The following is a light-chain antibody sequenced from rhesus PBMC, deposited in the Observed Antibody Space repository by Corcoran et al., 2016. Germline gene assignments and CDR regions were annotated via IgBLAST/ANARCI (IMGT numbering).Light chain of an antibody. CDR3: QQYYSSPWT. Sequence: DIQMTQSPSSLPASVGDRVSITCRASQGINNYLSWYQQKPGKAPEALFYYASSLETGVPSRFSGDRSGTDYTLTITSLQPEDFATYYSQQYYSSPWTFSQGTKVEIK. J-gene: IGKJ1*01. CDR1: QGINNY. CDR2: YAS. V-gene: IGKV1-66*01.